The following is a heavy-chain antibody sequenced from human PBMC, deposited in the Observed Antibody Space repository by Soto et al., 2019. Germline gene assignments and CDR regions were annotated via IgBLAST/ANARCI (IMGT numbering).Heavy chain of an antibody. CDR1: GFTFSSCA. D-gene: IGHD6-13*01. CDR3: AKDAQQLVSNFDY. CDR2: VSGSGGST. J-gene: IGHJ4*02. Sequence: EVQLLESGGGLVQPGGSLRLSCAASGFTFSSCAMSWVRQAPGKGLEWVSTVSGSGGSTYYADSVEGRFTISRDNSKDTLYLQMYSLRPEDTAVDYCAKDAQQLVSNFDYWGQGTLVTISS. V-gene: IGHV3-23*01.